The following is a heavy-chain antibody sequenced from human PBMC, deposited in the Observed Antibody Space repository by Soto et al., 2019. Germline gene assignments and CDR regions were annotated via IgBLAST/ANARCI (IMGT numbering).Heavy chain of an antibody. Sequence: QLQLQESGPGLVKPSETLSLTCTVSGDSISSYYWSWIRQPPAKGLEWIGYISYTGSTIYNPSLESRATISLDTSKNQVSLSLSSVTVADTAMYYCASVGELPVWFDPWGRGTLVTVSS. V-gene: IGHV4-59*13. D-gene: IGHD3-10*01. CDR2: ISYTGST. CDR1: GDSISSYY. CDR3: ASVGELPVWFDP. J-gene: IGHJ5*02.